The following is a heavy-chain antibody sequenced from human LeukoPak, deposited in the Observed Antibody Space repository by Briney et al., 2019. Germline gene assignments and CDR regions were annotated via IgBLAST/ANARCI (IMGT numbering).Heavy chain of an antibody. J-gene: IGHJ4*02. CDR2: IKSKTDGGTT. D-gene: IGHD6-13*01. V-gene: IGHV3-15*01. CDR3: ARDHQFSAGGPYYFDY. CDR1: GFSFSNVW. Sequence: GGSLRLSCAASGFSFSNVWMSWVRQAPGKGLEWVGRIKSKTDGGTTDYAAPVKGRFTISRDDSKNTLYLQMNSLRPDDTAVYYCARDHQFSAGGPYYFDYWGQGTLVTVSS.